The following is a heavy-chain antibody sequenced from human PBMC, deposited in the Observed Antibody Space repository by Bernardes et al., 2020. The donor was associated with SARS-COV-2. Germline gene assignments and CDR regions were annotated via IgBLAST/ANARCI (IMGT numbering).Heavy chain of an antibody. CDR3: AKGTTVVTTIGDWYFDL. Sequence: GGSLRLSCAASGFLFSYHGMHWVRQAPGKGLEWVAVIWFDGSVKFYADSVEGRFNISRDNSKNTLSLQMNNLRVDDTAVYYCAKGTTVVTTIGDWYFDLWGRGTLVSVSS. CDR1: GFLFSYHG. V-gene: IGHV3-33*06. J-gene: IGHJ2*01. D-gene: IGHD2-21*02. CDR2: IWFDGSVK.